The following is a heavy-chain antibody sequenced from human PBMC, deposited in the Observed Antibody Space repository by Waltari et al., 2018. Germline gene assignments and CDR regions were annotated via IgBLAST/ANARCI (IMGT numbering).Heavy chain of an antibody. J-gene: IGHJ4*02. CDR3: ARDPSGSYPGDY. CDR2: IDRGGST. V-gene: IGHV3-53*01. Sequence: EVQLVESGGGLIQPGGYLRLSCAASGFNVSTNYMTWVRQAPGKGLEWLSVIDRGGSTYYADSVKGRFTISRDNSKNTLYLQMNSLRAEDTAVYYCARDPSGSYPGDYWGQGTLVTVSS. D-gene: IGHD1-26*01. CDR1: GFNVSTNY.